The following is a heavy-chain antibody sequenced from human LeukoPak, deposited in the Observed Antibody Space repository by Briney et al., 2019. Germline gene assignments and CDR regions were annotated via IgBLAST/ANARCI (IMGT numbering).Heavy chain of an antibody. CDR1: AYSISSGYY. V-gene: IGHV4-38-2*02. J-gene: IGHJ4*02. D-gene: IGHD5-24*01. CDR2: IYHSGST. Sequence: SETLSLTCAVSAYSISSGYYWGWIRQPPGKGLEWIGSIYHSGSTYYNPSLKSRVTISVDTSKNQFSLKLSSVTAADTAVYYCARDGGEMATITGFDYWGQGTLVTVSS. CDR3: ARDGGEMATITGFDY.